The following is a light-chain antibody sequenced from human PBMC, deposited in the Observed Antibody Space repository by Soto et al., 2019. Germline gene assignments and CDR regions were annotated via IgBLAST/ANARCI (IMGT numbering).Light chain of an antibody. Sequence: EIVLTQSPVTLSLSPGDRATLSCRASQSVSRSFAWYQQKPGQAPRLLIYDASNRATGVPARFSGSGSGPDFTLTISSLDPEEFAVYYCQERSSWPVTFGQGTKVEI. V-gene: IGKV3-11*01. CDR3: QERSSWPVT. CDR1: QSVSRS. CDR2: DAS. J-gene: IGKJ1*01.